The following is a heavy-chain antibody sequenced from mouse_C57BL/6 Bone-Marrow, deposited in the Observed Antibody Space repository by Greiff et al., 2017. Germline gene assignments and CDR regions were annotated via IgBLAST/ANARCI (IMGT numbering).Heavy chain of an antibody. J-gene: IGHJ4*01. Sequence: VQLQQPGTELVKPGASVKLSCKASGYTFTSYWMHWVKQRPGQGLEWIGNINPSNGGTNYNEKFKSKATLTVDKSSSTAYMQLSSLTSEDSAVYYCARKAKRGLYAMDYWGQGTSVTVSS. CDR3: ARKAKRGLYAMDY. V-gene: IGHV1-53*01. CDR1: GYTFTSYW. CDR2: INPSNGGT. D-gene: IGHD3-2*02.